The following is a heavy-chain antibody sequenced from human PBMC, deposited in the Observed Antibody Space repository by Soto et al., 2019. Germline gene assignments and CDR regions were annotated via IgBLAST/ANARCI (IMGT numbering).Heavy chain of an antibody. J-gene: IGHJ4*02. Sequence: EMQLVQSGGGLVKPGGSLRLSCVASRFNFSAAWLNWIRQAPGKGLEWVGRIKPKSEGEKADYTAPVRGRFTISRDDSQNTLHLQIDILKTEDTSVYYCATVPDSSGPTWGLGVLVTVSS. D-gene: IGHD6-19*01. V-gene: IGHV3-15*07. CDR2: IKPKSEGEKA. CDR3: ATVPDSSGPT. CDR1: RFNFSAAW.